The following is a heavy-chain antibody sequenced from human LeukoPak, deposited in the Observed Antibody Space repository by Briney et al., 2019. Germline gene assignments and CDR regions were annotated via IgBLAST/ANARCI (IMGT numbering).Heavy chain of an antibody. V-gene: IGHV5-51*01. J-gene: IGHJ4*02. D-gene: IGHD3-22*01. CDR3: ARITYYYDSSGYYPSSNELLGYFDY. CDR1: GYSFTSYW. CDR2: IYPGDSDT. Sequence: GESLKISCKGSGYSFTSYWIGWVRQMPGKGLEWMGIIYPGDSDTRYSPSFQGQVTISADKSISTAYLQWSSLKASDTAMYYCARITYYYDSSGYYPSSNELLGYFDYWGQGTLVTVSS.